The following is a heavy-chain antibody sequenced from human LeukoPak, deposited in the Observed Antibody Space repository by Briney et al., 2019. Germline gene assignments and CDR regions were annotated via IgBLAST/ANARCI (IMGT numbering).Heavy chain of an antibody. D-gene: IGHD6-13*01. V-gene: IGHV3-30*04. CDR3: ARDFSSSSGFDP. J-gene: IGHJ5*02. Sequence: PGGSLRLSCAASGFTFSSSAMHWVRQAPGKGLEWLAVISYDGNNKYYADSVKGRFTISRDNSKNTLYLQMNSLRIEDTAVYYCARDFSSSSGFDPWGQGTLVTVSS. CDR2: ISYDGNNK. CDR1: GFTFSSSA.